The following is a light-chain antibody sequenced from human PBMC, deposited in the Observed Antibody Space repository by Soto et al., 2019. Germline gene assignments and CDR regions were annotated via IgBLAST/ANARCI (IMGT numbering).Light chain of an antibody. CDR3: QQYNNWPQT. CDR2: GAS. V-gene: IGKV3-15*01. CDR1: QSVSRTY. J-gene: IGKJ1*01. Sequence: EIGLTQSPGTLSLTTGERATLSCRASQSVSRTYLAWYQQKPGQAPRLLIYGASTRATGIPARFSGSGSGTEFTLTISSLQSEDFAVYYCQQYNNWPQTFGQGTKVDIK.